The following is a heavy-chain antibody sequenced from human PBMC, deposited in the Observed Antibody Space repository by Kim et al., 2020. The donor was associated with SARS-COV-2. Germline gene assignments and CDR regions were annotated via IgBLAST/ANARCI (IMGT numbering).Heavy chain of an antibody. V-gene: IGHV3-21*01. Sequence: GGSLRLSCAASGFTFSSYSMNWVRQAPGKGLEWVSSISSSSSYIYYADSVKGRFTISRDNAKNSLYLQMNSLRAEDTAVYYCARRPVRVSRGGLDYSPLRYYGMDVWGQGTTVTVSS. J-gene: IGHJ6*02. CDR1: GFTFSSYS. CDR3: ARRPVRVSRGGLDYSPLRYYGMDV. D-gene: IGHD2-21*01. CDR2: ISSSSSYI.